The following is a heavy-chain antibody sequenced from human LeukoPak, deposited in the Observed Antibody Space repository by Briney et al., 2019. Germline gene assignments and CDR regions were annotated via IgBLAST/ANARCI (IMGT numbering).Heavy chain of an antibody. CDR3: ARSEQQWSPLDY. J-gene: IGHJ4*02. CDR2: ISSSGSTI. V-gene: IGHV3-48*03. Sequence: GGSLRLSCAASGFTFSSYEMNWVRQAPGKGLEWVSYISSSGSTIYYADSVKGRFTISRDNAKNSLYLQMNSLRAEDTAVYYCARSEQQWSPLDYWGQGTLVTVSS. D-gene: IGHD5-18*01. CDR1: GFTFSSYE.